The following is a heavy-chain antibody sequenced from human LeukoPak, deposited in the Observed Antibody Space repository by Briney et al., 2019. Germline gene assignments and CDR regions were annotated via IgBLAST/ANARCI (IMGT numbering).Heavy chain of an antibody. Sequence: GGSLRLSCAASGFTFSSYAMHWVRQAPGKGQEWVSVISSNGNTKYYADSVKGRFTASRDNSKNTLYLQMDSLRAEDTAVYYCAKRGVVGSTTEFAFDHWGQGTLVTVSS. CDR2: ISSNGNTK. CDR1: GFTFSSYA. D-gene: IGHD1-26*01. J-gene: IGHJ4*02. CDR3: AKRGVVGSTTEFAFDH. V-gene: IGHV3-30-3*02.